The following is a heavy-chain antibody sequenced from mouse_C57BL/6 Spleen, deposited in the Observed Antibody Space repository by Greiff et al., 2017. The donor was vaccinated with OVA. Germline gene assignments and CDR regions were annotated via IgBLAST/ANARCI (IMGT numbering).Heavy chain of an antibody. J-gene: IGHJ2*01. CDR2: ISSGSSTI. D-gene: IGHD4-1*01. CDR1: GFTFSDYG. CDR3: ARGRTGTEYFDY. V-gene: IGHV5-17*01. Sequence: EVQGVESGGGLVKPGGSLKLSCAASGFTFSDYGMHWVRQAPEKGLEWVAYISSGSSTIYYADTVKGRFTISRDNAKNTLFLQMTSLRSEDTAMFYCARGRTGTEYFDYWGQGATLTVSS.